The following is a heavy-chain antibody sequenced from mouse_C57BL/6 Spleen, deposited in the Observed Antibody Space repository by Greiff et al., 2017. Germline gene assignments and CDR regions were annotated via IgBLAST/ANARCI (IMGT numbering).Heavy chain of an antibody. D-gene: IGHD2-2*01. V-gene: IGHV1-69*01. J-gene: IGHJ2*01. CDR3: ARALFRGYDGVFDY. Sequence: QVQLQQPGAELVMPGASVKLSCKASGYTFTSYWMHWVKQRPGQGLEWIGEIDPSDSYTNYNQKFKGKSTLTVDKSSSTAYMQLSSLTSEDSAVYYCARALFRGYDGVFDYWGQGTTLTVSS. CDR1: GYTFTSYW. CDR2: IDPSDSYT.